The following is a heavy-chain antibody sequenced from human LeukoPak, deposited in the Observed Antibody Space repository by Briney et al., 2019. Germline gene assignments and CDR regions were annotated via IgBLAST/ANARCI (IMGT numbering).Heavy chain of an antibody. V-gene: IGHV4-30-4*08. CDR3: ARENCSSTSCYPNY. J-gene: IGHJ4*02. Sequence: SQTLSLTCTVPGGSISSGDYYWSWIRQPPGKGLEWIGYIYYSGSTYYNPSLKSRVTISVDTSKNQFSLKLSSVTAADTAVYYCARENCSSTSCYPNYWGQGTLVTVSS. CDR2: IYYSGST. D-gene: IGHD2-2*01. CDR1: GGSISSGDYY.